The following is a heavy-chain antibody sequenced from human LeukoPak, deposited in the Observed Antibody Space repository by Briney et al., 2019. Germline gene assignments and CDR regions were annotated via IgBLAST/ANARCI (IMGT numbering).Heavy chain of an antibody. V-gene: IGHV4-34*01. J-gene: IGHJ4*02. CDR3: ARGRRRGGSVAGIFFDY. CDR2: INHSGST. Sequence: SETLSLTCAVYGGSFSGYYWSWIRQPPGKGLEWIGEINHSGSTNYNPSLKSRVTISVDTSKNQFSLKLSSVTAADTAVYYCARGRRRGGSVAGIFFDYWGQGTLVTVSS. CDR1: GGSFSGYY. D-gene: IGHD6-19*01.